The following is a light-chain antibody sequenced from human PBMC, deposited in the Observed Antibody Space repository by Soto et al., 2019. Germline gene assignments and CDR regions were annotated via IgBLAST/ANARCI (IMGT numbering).Light chain of an antibody. Sequence: ALTQPRSVSGSPGQSVTFSCTGTSSDVGAYIYVSWYQQHPGKAPKLIIYDVIKRPSGVPDRFSGSKSGNTASLTISGLQAEDEADYYCCSYAGSYTHVFGTGTKVTVL. CDR2: DVI. CDR1: SSDVGAYIY. J-gene: IGLJ1*01. CDR3: CSYAGSYTHV. V-gene: IGLV2-11*01.